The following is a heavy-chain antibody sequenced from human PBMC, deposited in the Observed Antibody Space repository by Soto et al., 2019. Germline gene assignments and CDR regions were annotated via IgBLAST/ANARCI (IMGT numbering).Heavy chain of an antibody. Sequence: GGSLRLSCAASGFTFSSYAMSWVRQAPGKGLEWVSAISGSGGSTYYADSVKGRFTISRDNSKNTLYLQMNSLRAEDTAVYYCAKDPKLGSGSYYVYWGQGTLVTVSS. J-gene: IGHJ4*02. CDR3: AKDPKLGSGSYYVY. D-gene: IGHD1-26*01. V-gene: IGHV3-23*01. CDR1: GFTFSSYA. CDR2: ISGSGGST.